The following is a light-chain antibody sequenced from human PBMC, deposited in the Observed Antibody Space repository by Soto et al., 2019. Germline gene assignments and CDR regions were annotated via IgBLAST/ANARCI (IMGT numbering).Light chain of an antibody. V-gene: IGLV1-51*01. J-gene: IGLJ2*01. CDR1: FSNIGKNY. Sequence: QSVLTQPPSVSAAPGQKVTISRSGSFSNIGKNYVSWYQRLPGTAPKLLIYDNNERSSGIPDRFSGSKSGTSATLGIAGLQTGDEADYYCGTWDTSLSAVVFGGGTKVTVL. CDR2: DNN. CDR3: GTWDTSLSAVV.